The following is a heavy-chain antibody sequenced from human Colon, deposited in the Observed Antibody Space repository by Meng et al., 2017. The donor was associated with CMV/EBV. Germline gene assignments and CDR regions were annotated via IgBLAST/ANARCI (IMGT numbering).Heavy chain of an antibody. V-gene: IGHV1-69*05. CDR3: VRDDNWYGMDV. CDR1: GGTFSSFA. Sequence: SVQVSCKTIGGTFSSFAITWVRQAPGQGRQWMGGIIPIHDTTNYAQKFQGRVTVTTDESTSTVYMELSSLTSADTAVYYCVRDDNWYGMDVWGQGTTVTVSS. D-gene: IGHD1-14*01. CDR2: IIPIHDTT. J-gene: IGHJ6*02.